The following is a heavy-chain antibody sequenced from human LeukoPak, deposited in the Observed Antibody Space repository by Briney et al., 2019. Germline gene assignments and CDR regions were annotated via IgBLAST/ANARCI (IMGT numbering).Heavy chain of an antibody. CDR1: GFRFSGSA. Sequence: PGGSLRLSCAASGFRFSGSAMHWVRQASGKGLEWVGRIRSKTNSYATAYAASVKGRFTIFRDDSKNTAFLQMNSLKIEDTAVYYCTRAAGSGTYLYYMDVWGKGTTVTVSS. CDR3: TRAAGSGTYLYYMDV. D-gene: IGHD3-10*01. V-gene: IGHV3-73*01. CDR2: IRSKTNSYAT. J-gene: IGHJ6*03.